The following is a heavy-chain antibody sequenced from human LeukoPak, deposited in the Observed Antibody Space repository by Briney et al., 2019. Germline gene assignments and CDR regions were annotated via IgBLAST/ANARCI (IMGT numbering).Heavy chain of an antibody. CDR2: IKQDGSEK. D-gene: IGHD3-10*01. Sequence: PGGSLRLSCAASGYTFSSYWMRWVRQAPGKGLEWVANIKQDGSEKYYVDSVKGRFTISRDNAKNSLYLQMNSLRAEDTAVYYCARDGPAYYYGSGPLYTGYWGQGTLVTVSS. CDR3: ARDGPAYYYGSGPLYTGY. J-gene: IGHJ4*02. V-gene: IGHV3-7*01. CDR1: GYTFSSYW.